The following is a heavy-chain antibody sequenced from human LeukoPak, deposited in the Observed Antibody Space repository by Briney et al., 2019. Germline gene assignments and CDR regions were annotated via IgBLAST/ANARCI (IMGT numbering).Heavy chain of an antibody. CDR3: ARDMKKRQWLAYWYFDL. CDR1: GGSISSSNW. V-gene: IGHV4-4*02. D-gene: IGHD6-19*01. Sequence: SGTPSLTCAVSGGSISSSNWWSWVRQPPGKGLEWIGEIYHSGSTNYNPSLKSRVTISVDKSKNQFSLKLSSVTAADTAVYYCARDMKKRQWLAYWYFDLWGRGTLVTVSS. J-gene: IGHJ2*01. CDR2: IYHSGST.